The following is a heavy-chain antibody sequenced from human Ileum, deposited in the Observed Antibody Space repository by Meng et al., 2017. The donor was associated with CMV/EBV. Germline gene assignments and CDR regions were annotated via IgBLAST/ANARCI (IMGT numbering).Heavy chain of an antibody. V-gene: IGHV3-23*01. J-gene: IGHJ4*02. Sequence: GESLKISCVASGLTFNSYSMGWVRQAPGKGLEWVAAISGSGATSYYAESVKGRATISRDNSKSTLLLELNGLRAEDTAVYYCAKDRYFEPAHFDYWGQGTLVTVSS. CDR1: GLTFNSYS. CDR2: ISGSGATS. D-gene: IGHD3-9*01. CDR3: AKDRYFEPAHFDY.